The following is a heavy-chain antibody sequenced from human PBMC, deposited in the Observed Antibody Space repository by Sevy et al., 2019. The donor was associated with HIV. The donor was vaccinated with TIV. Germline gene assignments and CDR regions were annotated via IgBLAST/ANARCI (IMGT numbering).Heavy chain of an antibody. D-gene: IGHD3-22*01. CDR1: GRSFSCYY. J-gene: IGHJ4*02. CDR2: INHSEST. CDR3: ARGTGDNSSYYYFDY. Sequence: SETLSLTCAVYGRSFSCYYWSWIRQPPGKGLEWIGEINHSESTNYNPSLKSRVTISIDTSKNQFSLKLSTVTAADTTVYYCARGTGDNSSYYYFDYCGQGTLVNDAS. V-gene: IGHV4-34*01.